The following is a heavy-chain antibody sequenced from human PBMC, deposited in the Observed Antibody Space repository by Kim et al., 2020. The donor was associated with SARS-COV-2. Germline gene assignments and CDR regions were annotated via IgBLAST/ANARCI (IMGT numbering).Heavy chain of an antibody. V-gene: IGHV7-4-1*02. CDR1: GYTFTSYA. D-gene: IGHD5-18*01. Sequence: ASVKVSCKASGYTFTSYAMNWVRQAPGQGLEWMGWINTNTGNPTYAQGFTGRFVFSLDTSVSTAYLQISSLKAEDTAVYYCARDGRDSYGRYYYGMDVWGQGTTVTVSS. CDR3: ARDGRDSYGRYYYGMDV. CDR2: INTNTGNP. J-gene: IGHJ6*02.